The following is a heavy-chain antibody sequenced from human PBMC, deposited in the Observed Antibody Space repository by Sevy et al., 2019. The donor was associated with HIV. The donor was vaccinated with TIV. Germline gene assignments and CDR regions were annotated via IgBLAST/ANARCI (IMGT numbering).Heavy chain of an antibody. CDR2: IYSSGST. D-gene: IGHD2-21*01. CDR3: AWSHLAFCGGDCFSPYSFDS. CDR1: GGSISSYY. J-gene: IGHJ4*02. Sequence: SETLSLTCSVSGGSISSYYWNWIRQPPGKGLERIGYIYSSGSTNYNPSLKSRVTISVDMSKNQFSLKLSSVTAADTAVYYCAWSHLAFCGGDCFSPYSFDSWGQGTLVTVSS. V-gene: IGHV4-59*01.